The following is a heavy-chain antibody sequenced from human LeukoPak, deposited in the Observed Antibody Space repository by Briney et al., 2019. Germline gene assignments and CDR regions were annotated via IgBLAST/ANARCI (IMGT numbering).Heavy chain of an antibody. CDR1: GFTFSDYY. CDR3: AKDRNKYYFDY. J-gene: IGHJ4*02. V-gene: IGHV3-11*04. Sequence: GGSLRLSCAASGFTFSDYYMSWIRQAPGKGLEWVSYISSSGSTIYYADSVKGRFTISRDNAKNSLYLQMNSLRAEDTAVYYCAKDRNKYYFDYWGQGTLVTVSS. CDR2: ISSSGSTI. D-gene: IGHD1-14*01.